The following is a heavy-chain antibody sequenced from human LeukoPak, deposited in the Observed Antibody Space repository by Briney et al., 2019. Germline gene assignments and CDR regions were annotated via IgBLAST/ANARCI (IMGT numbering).Heavy chain of an antibody. Sequence: GRSLRLSCAASGFMFNNYAMHWVRQAPGKGLEWVALISFDGSHKYYADYVKGRFTISRDSSKNTLHLQMNSLRAEDTAVFYCAKDQDVAAASAFDYWGQGTLVTVSS. CDR2: ISFDGSHK. J-gene: IGHJ4*02. CDR3: AKDQDVAAASAFDY. D-gene: IGHD6-13*01. V-gene: IGHV3-30*04. CDR1: GFMFNNYA.